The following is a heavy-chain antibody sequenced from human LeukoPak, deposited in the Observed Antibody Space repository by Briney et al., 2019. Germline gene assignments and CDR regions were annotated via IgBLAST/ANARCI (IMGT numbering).Heavy chain of an antibody. CDR2: ISSSSSTI. J-gene: IGHJ4*02. Sequence: GGSLRLSCAASGFTFSSFSMNWVRQAPGKGLEWVSYISSSSSTIYYADSVKGRFTISRDNAENSLYLQMNSLRAEDTAVYYCARILTDYFDYWGQGTLVTVSS. V-gene: IGHV3-48*01. CDR1: GFTFSSFS. CDR3: ARILTDYFDY.